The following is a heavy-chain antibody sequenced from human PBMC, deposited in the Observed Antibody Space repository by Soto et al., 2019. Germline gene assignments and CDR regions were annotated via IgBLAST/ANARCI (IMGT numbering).Heavy chain of an antibody. CDR2: IIPLLGTV. CDR3: ARSGLRRPHNPYLFFGLDV. D-gene: IGHD3-16*01. V-gene: IGHV1-69*06. CDR1: GATLTNSV. Sequence: QGQLVQSGAEVKKPGSSVTVSCRASGATLTNSVITWVRMGPGHGLEFMGGIIPLLGTVDYAENFQSRVTLTADKVTNTVYLEMRSLRYDDTAVYYCARSGLRRPHNPYLFFGLDVWGHGTTVSV. J-gene: IGHJ6*02.